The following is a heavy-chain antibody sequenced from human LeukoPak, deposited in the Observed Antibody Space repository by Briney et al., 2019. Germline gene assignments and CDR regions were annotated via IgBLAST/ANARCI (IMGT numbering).Heavy chain of an antibody. CDR2: INAGNGNT. CDR1: GNTFTSYA. CDR3: ARAGDYDYVWGSYRKFDY. V-gene: IGHV1-3*01. Sequence: ASVKVSCKASGNTFTSYAMHWVRQAPGQRLEWMGWINAGNGNTKYSQKFQGRVTITRDTSASTAYMELSSLRSEDTAVYYCARAGDYDYVWGSYRKFDYWGQGTLVTVSS. J-gene: IGHJ4*02. D-gene: IGHD3-16*02.